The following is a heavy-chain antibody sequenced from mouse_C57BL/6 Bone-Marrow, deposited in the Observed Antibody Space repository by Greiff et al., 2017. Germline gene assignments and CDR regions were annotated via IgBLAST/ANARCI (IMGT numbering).Heavy chain of an antibody. CDR2: IDPSDSYT. J-gene: IGHJ2*01. V-gene: IGHV1-59*01. CDR3: ARSLYGGYYDYYFDY. D-gene: IGHD2-3*01. Sequence: QVQLQQPGAELVRPGTSVKLSCKASGYTFTSYWMHWVKQRPGQGLEWIGVIDPSDSYTNYNQKFKGKATLTVDTSSSTAYMQLSSLTSEDSAVYYCARSLYGGYYDYYFDYWGRGTTLTVSS. CDR1: GYTFTSYW.